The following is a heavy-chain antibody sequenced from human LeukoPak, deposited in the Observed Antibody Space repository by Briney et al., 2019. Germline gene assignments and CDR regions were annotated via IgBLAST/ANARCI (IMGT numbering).Heavy chain of an antibody. V-gene: IGHV3-74*01. Sequence: GGSLRLSCAVSGFTFSGYWMQWVRQPPGKGLVWVSRINSDGRYTSDADFVKGRFTTSRDNAKNTLYLQMSGLKVEDTAVYYCTRVDDSSGYESDYWGQGTLVTVSS. J-gene: IGHJ4*02. CDR2: INSDGRYT. CDR3: TRVDDSSGYESDY. CDR1: GFTFSGYW. D-gene: IGHD3-22*01.